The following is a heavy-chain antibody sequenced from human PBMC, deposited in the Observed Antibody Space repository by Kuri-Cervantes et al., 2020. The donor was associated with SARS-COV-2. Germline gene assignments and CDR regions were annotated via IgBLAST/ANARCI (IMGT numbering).Heavy chain of an antibody. Sequence: SETLSLTCSASGTSISNYFWGWIRQPPGKGLEWIGSIYHSGSTYYNPSLKSRVTISVDTSKNQFSLKLSSVTAADTAVYYCALLPKDSSGWYYFDYWGQGTLVTVSS. CDR3: ALLPKDSSGWYYFDY. CDR2: IYHSGST. CDR1: GTSISNYF. D-gene: IGHD6-19*01. J-gene: IGHJ4*02. V-gene: IGHV4-38-2*01.